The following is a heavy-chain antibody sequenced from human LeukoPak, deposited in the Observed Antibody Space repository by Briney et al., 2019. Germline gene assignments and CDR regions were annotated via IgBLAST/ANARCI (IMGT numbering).Heavy chain of an antibody. CDR3: ARRIQLWNDAFDI. CDR1: GYSFPSYW. V-gene: IGHV5-51*01. Sequence: GESLQISCKGSGYSFPSYWIGWVRQMPGKGLESMGILYPGDSDTRYSPSFQGQVTISADKSISTAYLQWSSLKASDTAMYYCARRIQLWNDAFDIWGQGTMVTVSS. J-gene: IGHJ3*02. D-gene: IGHD5-18*01. CDR2: LYPGDSDT.